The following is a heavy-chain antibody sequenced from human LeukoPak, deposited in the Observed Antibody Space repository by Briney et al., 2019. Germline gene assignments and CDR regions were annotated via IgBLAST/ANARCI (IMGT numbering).Heavy chain of an antibody. CDR3: ARGGFSGSYPTSYFDY. V-gene: IGHV3-30*03. D-gene: IGHD1-26*01. J-gene: IGHJ4*02. CDR1: GFTFSSFA. CDR2: ISYDGSNK. Sequence: PGGSLRLSCTASGFTFSSFAARWCRQAPGKGLEWVALISYDGSNKYDADSVKGRFTISRDNSKNTLYLQMNSLRGDDTAVYFCARGGFSGSYPTSYFDYWGQGTLVTVSS.